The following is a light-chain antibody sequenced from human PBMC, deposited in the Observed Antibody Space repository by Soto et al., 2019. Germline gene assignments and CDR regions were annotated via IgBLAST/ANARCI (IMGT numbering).Light chain of an antibody. CDR1: SSNIGSNP. Sequence: QSALTQPPSASGTPGQRVTISWSGGSSNIGSNPVSWYQQLPGTAPKSLIYSDNQRPSGVPDRISGSRSGTSASLAISGLQSEDEAEYYCAAWDDSLRGRVFGGGTKLTVL. CDR3: AAWDDSLRGRV. J-gene: IGLJ2*01. V-gene: IGLV1-44*01. CDR2: SDN.